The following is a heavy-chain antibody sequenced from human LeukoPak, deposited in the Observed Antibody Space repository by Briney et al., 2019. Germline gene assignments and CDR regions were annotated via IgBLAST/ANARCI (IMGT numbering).Heavy chain of an antibody. Sequence: GRSLRLSCAASGFTLSSYGMHWVCQALGKGLEWVAVISYDGSNKYYADSVKGRFTISRDNSKNTLYLQMNSLRAEDTAVYYCAKDLVVTVRYYYYGMDVWGQGTTVTVSS. CDR2: ISYDGSNK. CDR3: AKDLVVTVRYYYYGMDV. D-gene: IGHD4-23*01. V-gene: IGHV3-30*18. J-gene: IGHJ6*02. CDR1: GFTLSSYG.